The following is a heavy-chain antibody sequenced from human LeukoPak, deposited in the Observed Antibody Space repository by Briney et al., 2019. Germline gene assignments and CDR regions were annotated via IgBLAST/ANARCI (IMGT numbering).Heavy chain of an antibody. D-gene: IGHD1-26*01. CDR1: GYTFTSYG. J-gene: IGHJ4*02. V-gene: IGHV1-18*01. CDR3: ASGSEEGAMGY. Sequence: WASVKVSCKASGYTFTSYGISWVRQAPGQGLEWMGRISAYNGNTNYAQKLQGRVTMTTDTSTSTAYMELSSLRSEDTAVYYCASGSEEGAMGYWGQGTLVTVSS. CDR2: ISAYNGNT.